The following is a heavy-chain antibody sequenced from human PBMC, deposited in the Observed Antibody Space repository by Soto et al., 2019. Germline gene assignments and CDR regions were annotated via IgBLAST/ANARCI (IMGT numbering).Heavy chain of an antibody. CDR2: IRSKAYGGTT. Sequence: GWSLRLSCTSSVFTFGDYAMSWFRQAPGKGLEWVGFIRSKAYGGTTEYAASVKGRFTISRDDSKSIAYLQMNSLKTEDTAVYYCTRVEEWLRQFDYWGQGTLVTVSS. V-gene: IGHV3-49*03. D-gene: IGHD5-12*01. J-gene: IGHJ4*02. CDR3: TRVEEWLRQFDY. CDR1: VFTFGDYA.